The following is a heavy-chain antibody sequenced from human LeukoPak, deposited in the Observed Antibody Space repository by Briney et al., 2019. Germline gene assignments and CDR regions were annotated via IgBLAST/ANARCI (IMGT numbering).Heavy chain of an antibody. Sequence: SETLSLTCTVSGGSISSYYWSWIRQPPGKGLEWIGYIYYSGSTNYNPSLKSRVTISVDTSKNQFSLKLSSVTAADTAVYYCARYRAWPFDYWGQGTLVTVSS. V-gene: IGHV4-59*12. J-gene: IGHJ4*02. CDR2: IYYSGST. CDR3: ARYRAWPFDY. CDR1: GGSISSYY.